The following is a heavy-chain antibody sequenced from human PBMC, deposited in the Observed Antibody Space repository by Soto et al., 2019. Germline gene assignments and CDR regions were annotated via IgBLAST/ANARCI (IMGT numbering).Heavy chain of an antibody. J-gene: IGHJ6*02. CDR1: GYSFTSYW. Sequence: GESLKISCKGSGYSFTSYWISWVRQMPGKGLEWMGRIDPSDSYTNYSPSFQGHVTISADKSISTAYLQWSSLKASDTAMYYCARPETGATRYYYGMDVWGQGTTVTVS. V-gene: IGHV5-10-1*01. D-gene: IGHD1-7*01. CDR3: ARPETGATRYYYGMDV. CDR2: IDPSDSYT.